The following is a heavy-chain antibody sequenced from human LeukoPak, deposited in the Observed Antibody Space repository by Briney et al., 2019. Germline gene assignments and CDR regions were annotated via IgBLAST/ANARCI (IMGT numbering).Heavy chain of an antibody. Sequence: GGSLRLSCAASGFTFSSYSMNWVRQAPGKGLEWVSSISSSSSYIYYADSVKGRFTISRDNAKNSLYLQMNSLRAEDTAVYYCASGYDILTGALPTDPYGMDVWGQGTTVTVSS. D-gene: IGHD3-9*01. V-gene: IGHV3-21*01. CDR2: ISSSSSYI. CDR3: ASGYDILTGALPTDPYGMDV. J-gene: IGHJ6*02. CDR1: GFTFSSYS.